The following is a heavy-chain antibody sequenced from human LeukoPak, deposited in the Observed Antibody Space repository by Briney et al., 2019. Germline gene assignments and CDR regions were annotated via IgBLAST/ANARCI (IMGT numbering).Heavy chain of an antibody. J-gene: IGHJ3*02. CDR1: GGTFSSYA. Sequence: RASVKVSCKASGGTFSSYAISWVRQAPGQGLEWMGGIIPIFCTANYAQKFQGRVTITADKSTSTAYMELSSLRSEDTAVYYCARDASLGYCSGGSCYMSGDAFDIWGQGTMVTVSS. V-gene: IGHV1-69*06. CDR3: ARDASLGYCSGGSCYMSGDAFDI. D-gene: IGHD2-15*01. CDR2: IIPIFCTA.